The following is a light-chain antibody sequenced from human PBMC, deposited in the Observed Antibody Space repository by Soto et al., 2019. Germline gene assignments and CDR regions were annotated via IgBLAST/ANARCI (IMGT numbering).Light chain of an antibody. CDR1: QSVSNN. CDR2: GAS. CDR3: QQYNNWPRT. J-gene: IGKJ1*01. V-gene: IGKV3D-15*01. Sequence: EIVLTQSPGTLSLSPGERATLSCRSSQSVSNNYLAWYQQNPGQAPRLLIYGASNRATGIPDRFSGSGSGTEFTLTISSLQSEDFAVYYCQQYNNWPRTCGQGTKVDIK.